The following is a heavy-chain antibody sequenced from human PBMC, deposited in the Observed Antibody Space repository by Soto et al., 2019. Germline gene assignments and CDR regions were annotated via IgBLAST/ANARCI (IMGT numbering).Heavy chain of an antibody. J-gene: IGHJ2*01. D-gene: IGHD6-19*01. Sequence: QVQLVESGGGVVQPGRSLRLSCAASGFTFSSYGMHWVRQAPGKGLEWVAVISYDGSNKYYADSVKGRFTISRDNSKNTLYLQMNSLRAEDTAVYYCAKDIGSGWYWYFDLWGRGTLVTVSS. CDR2: ISYDGSNK. CDR1: GFTFSSYG. V-gene: IGHV3-30*18. CDR3: AKDIGSGWYWYFDL.